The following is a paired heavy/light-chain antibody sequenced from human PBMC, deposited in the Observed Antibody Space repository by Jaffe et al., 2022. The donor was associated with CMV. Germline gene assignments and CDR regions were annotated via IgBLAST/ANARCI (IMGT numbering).Light chain of an antibody. V-gene: IGLV3-19*01. J-gene: IGLJ2*01. CDR3: NSRDTSGTHP. CDR1: SLNTYY. CDR2: GKI. Sequence: SSKLTQVPAVSVALGQTVTITCQGDSLNTYYASWYQKKPGQAPLLVFYGKISRPPGIPDRFSGSSSANTAFLTITGAQAEDEADYYCNSRDTSGTHPFGGGTKLTVL.
Heavy chain of an antibody. CDR1: GFNIDGST. D-gene: IGHD3-22*01. CDR2: IGRKVDNYAT. J-gene: IGHJ4*02. Sequence: EVQLVESGGGSVQPGGSLKLSCAASGFNIDGSTMHWVRQASGKGLEWVGRIGRKVDNYATEYAASVKGRFLISRDDSENTAFLQMNSLKIEDTAVYYCTRYDSSGYNLDNFDYWGQGTRVTVSS. CDR3: TRYDSSGYNLDNFDY. V-gene: IGHV3-73*01.